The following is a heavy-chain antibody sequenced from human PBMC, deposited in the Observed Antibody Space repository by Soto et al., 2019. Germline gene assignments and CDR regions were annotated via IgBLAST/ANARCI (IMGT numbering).Heavy chain of an antibody. V-gene: IGHV4-31*03. CDR1: GGSISSGGYY. Sequence: PSETLSLTCTVSGGSISSGGYYWSWIRQHPGKGLEWIGYIYYSGSTYYNPSLKSRVTISVDTSKNQFSLKLSSVTAADTAVYYCASFPYYDYIWGSYRYEGDFDYWGQGTLVTVSS. CDR3: ASFPYYDYIWGSYRYEGDFDY. D-gene: IGHD3-16*02. J-gene: IGHJ4*02. CDR2: IYYSGST.